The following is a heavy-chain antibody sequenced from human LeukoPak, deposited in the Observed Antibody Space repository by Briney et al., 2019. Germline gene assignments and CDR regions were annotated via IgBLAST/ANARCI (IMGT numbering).Heavy chain of an antibody. CDR3: ARDWVDPTTGVPHYYYYYGMDV. CDR2: INPSGGST. Sequence: ASVKVSCKASGYTFTSYYMHWVRQAPGQGLEWMGIINPSGGSTSYAQKFQGRVTMTRDTSTSTVYMELSSLRSEDTAVYYCARDWVDPTTGVPHYYYYYGMDVWGQGTTVTVS. CDR1: GYTFTSYY. V-gene: IGHV1-46*01. J-gene: IGHJ6*02. D-gene: IGHD1-14*01.